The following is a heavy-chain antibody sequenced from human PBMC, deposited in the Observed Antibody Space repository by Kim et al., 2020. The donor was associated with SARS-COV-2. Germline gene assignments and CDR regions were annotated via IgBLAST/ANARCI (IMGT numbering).Heavy chain of an antibody. J-gene: IGHJ3*02. Sequence: LKSRVTISVDTSKNQFSLKLSSVTAADTAVYYCARHGTPYGDTPVDAFDIWGQGTMVTVSS. CDR3: ARHGTPYGDTPVDAFDI. V-gene: IGHV4-34*01. D-gene: IGHD4-17*01.